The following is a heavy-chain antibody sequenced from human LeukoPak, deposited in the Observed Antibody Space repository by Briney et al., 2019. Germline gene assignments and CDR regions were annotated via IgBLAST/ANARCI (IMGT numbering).Heavy chain of an antibody. V-gene: IGHV1-2*06. CDR1: GYTFTGYY. CDR2: INPNSGDT. CDR3: ARGVWDLNNDY. J-gene: IGHJ4*02. Sequence: ASVKVSCKASGYTFTGYYVHWVRQAPGQGLEWMGRINPNSGDTNYAQKLQGRVTMTTDTSTSTAYMELRSLRSDDTAVYYCARGVWDLNNDYWGQGTLVTVSS. D-gene: IGHD1-26*01.